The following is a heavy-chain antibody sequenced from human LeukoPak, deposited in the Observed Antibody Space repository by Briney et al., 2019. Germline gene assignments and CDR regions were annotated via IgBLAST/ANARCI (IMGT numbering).Heavy chain of an antibody. D-gene: IGHD1-26*01. Sequence: LSGGSLRLSCAASGFTFSNYGRRWVRQAPGKGPGGLVSIRYDGSNKYYADSVKGRFTISRDNSKNTLYLQMNSLRAEDTAVYYCAKKTIVGATVDAFDIWGQGTMVTVSS. J-gene: IGHJ3*02. CDR2: IRYDGSNK. CDR3: AKKTIVGATVDAFDI. V-gene: IGHV3-30*02. CDR1: GFTFSNYG.